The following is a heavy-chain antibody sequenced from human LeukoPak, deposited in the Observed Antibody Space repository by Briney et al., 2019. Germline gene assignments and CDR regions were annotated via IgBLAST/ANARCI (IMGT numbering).Heavy chain of an antibody. CDR3: ARLRGSGSYLVDY. D-gene: IGHD3-10*01. J-gene: IGHJ4*02. CDR1: RYSFTSYW. CDR2: IYPGDSDT. V-gene: IGHV5-51*01. Sequence: KRGESLIFCCKGSRYSFTSYWIGWVREMPGRGLEWMGIIYPGDSDTRDSPSFHGQATTSADKSVSTAYVQWSSLTVSDTAMYYCARLRGSGSYLVDYWGQGTLVTVSS.